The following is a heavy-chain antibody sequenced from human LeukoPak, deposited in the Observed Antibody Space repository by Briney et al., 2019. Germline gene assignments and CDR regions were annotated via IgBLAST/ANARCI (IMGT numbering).Heavy chain of an antibody. J-gene: IGHJ5*02. CDR1: GVSISNNY. CDR2: IYYSGST. CDR3: ARGPEYNWFDP. V-gene: IGHV4-59*01. D-gene: IGHD1-14*01. Sequence: SETLSLTCTISGVSISNNYWSWIRQPPGKGLEWIGYIYYSGSTNYNPSLKSRVTISVDTSKNQFSLKLSSVTAADTAVYYCARGPEYNWFDPWGQGTLVTVSS.